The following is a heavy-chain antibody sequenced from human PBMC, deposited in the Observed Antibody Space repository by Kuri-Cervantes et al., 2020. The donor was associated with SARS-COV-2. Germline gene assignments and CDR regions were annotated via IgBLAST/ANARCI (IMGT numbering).Heavy chain of an antibody. CDR1: GFTFSSYG. V-gene: IGHV3-33*01. CDR2: IWYDGSNK. CDR3: ARDGTYYDFWSGYHFDY. Sequence: GGSLRLSCAASGFTFSSYGMHWVRQAPGKGLEWVAVIWYDGSNKYYADSVKGRFTISRDNSKNTLYLQMNSLRAEDTAVYYCARDGTYYDFWSGYHFDYWGQGTLVTVSS. J-gene: IGHJ4*02. D-gene: IGHD3-3*01.